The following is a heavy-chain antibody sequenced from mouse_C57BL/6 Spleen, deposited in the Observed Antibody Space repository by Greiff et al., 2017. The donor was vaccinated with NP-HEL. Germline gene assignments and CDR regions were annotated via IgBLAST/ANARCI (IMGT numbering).Heavy chain of an antibody. CDR2: LYPGDGDT. V-gene: IGHV1-82*01. CDR3: ASPNYYGSSYDAMDD. Sequence: VQLQQSGPELVKPGASVKLSCKASGYAFSSSWMNWVKQRPGKGLEWIGRLYPGDGDTNYNGKFKGKATLTADKSSSTAYMQLSSLTSEDSAVYFCASPNYYGSSYDAMDDWGQGTSVTVSS. D-gene: IGHD1-1*01. J-gene: IGHJ4*01. CDR1: GYAFSSSW.